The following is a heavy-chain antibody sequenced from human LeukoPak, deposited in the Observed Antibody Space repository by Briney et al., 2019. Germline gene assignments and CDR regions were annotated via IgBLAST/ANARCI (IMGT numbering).Heavy chain of an antibody. Sequence: GGSLRLSCAASRFTFSTYAMSWVRQAPGKGLEWVSTIIVSGGSTFYADSVKGRFTISRDNSKNTLYLQMNSLRGEDTAVYFCARLVDCWGQGTLVTVSS. CDR2: IIVSGGST. CDR1: RFTFSTYA. D-gene: IGHD2-21*01. J-gene: IGHJ4*02. CDR3: ARLVDC. V-gene: IGHV3-23*01.